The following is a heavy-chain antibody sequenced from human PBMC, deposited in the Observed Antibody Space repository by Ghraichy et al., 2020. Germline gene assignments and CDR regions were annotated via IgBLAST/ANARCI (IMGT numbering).Heavy chain of an antibody. CDR1: GGSISSSSYY. J-gene: IGHJ4*02. Sequence: SETLSLTCTVSGGSISSSSYYWGWIRQPPGKGLEWIGSIYYSGSTYYNPSLKSRVTISVDTSKNQFSLKLSSVTAADTAVYYCASLSTVVRAFDYWGQGTLVTVSS. CDR2: IYYSGST. V-gene: IGHV4-39*01. CDR3: ASLSTVVRAFDY. D-gene: IGHD4-23*01.